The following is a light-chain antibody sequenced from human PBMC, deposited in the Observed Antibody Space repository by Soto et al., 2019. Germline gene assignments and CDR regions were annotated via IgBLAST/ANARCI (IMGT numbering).Light chain of an antibody. V-gene: IGLV2-18*02. CDR2: GVS. CDR1: IDDVTAYYR. J-gene: IGLJ1*01. CDR3: SSFTTSYFYV. Sequence: QSVLIQPPSVSGSPGQSVTISCSGTIDDVTAYYRVSWYKQTPGTAPKLMIYGVSNRPSGVPDRFSGSRSGNTASLSISGLQAEDEGDYYCSSFTTSYFYVFGPGTKVTVL.